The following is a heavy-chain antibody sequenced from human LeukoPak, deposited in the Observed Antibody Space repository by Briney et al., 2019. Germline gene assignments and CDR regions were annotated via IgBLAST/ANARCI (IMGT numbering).Heavy chain of an antibody. D-gene: IGHD2-2*01. J-gene: IGHJ6*03. CDR3: ASALKRGYCSSNSCYYYSYYMDV. CDR2: IIPIFGTA. V-gene: IGHV1-69*13. Sequence: SVKVSCKASGGTFSSYAISWVRQAPGQGLEWMGGIIPIFGTANYAQKFQGRVTITADESTSTAYLELSSLRSEDTAVYYCASALKRGYCSSNSCYYYSYYMDVWGKGTTVTVSS. CDR1: GGTFSSYA.